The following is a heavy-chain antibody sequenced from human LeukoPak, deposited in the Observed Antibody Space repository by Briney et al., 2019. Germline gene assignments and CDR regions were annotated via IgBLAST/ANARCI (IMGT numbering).Heavy chain of an antibody. CDR2: FDPEDGET. J-gene: IGHJ3*02. D-gene: IGHD6-13*01. Sequence: ASVKVSCKVSGYTLAELSMHWVRQAPGKGLEWMGGFDPEDGETIYAQKFQGRVTMTEDTSTDTAYMELSSLRSEDTAVYYCARRSRYSSSWYRAFDIWGQGTMVTVSS. CDR1: GYTLAELS. CDR3: ARRSRYSSSWYRAFDI. V-gene: IGHV1-24*01.